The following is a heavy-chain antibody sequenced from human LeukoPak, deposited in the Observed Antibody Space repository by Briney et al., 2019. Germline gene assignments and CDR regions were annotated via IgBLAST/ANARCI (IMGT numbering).Heavy chain of an antibody. V-gene: IGHV3-23*01. J-gene: IGHJ4*02. D-gene: IGHD3-10*01. CDR3: AREMLLWFGEFPAGGY. CDR2: ISGSGGST. CDR1: GFTFSSYA. Sequence: GGSLRLSCAASGFTFSSYAMSWVRQAPGKGLEWVSAISGSGGSTYYADSVKGRFTISRDNSKNTLYLQMNSLRAEDTAVYYCAREMLLWFGEFPAGGYWGQGTLVTVSS.